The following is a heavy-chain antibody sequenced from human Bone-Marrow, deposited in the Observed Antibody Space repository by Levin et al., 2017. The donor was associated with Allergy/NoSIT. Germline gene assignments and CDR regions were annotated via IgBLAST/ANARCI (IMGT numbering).Heavy chain of an antibody. CDR1: GFSFRSYG. D-gene: IGHD3-9*01. Sequence: GGSLRLSCAASGFSFRSYGMHWVRQAPGKGLEWVGLISYDGSFTFYGDSVKGRFTISRDNSNNTLFLQMDSLRAEDTAIYFCAKSPTLTGYYEWCDPWGQGTLVTVSS. V-gene: IGHV3-30*18. CDR2: ISYDGSFT. J-gene: IGHJ5*02. CDR3: AKSPTLTGYYEWCDP.